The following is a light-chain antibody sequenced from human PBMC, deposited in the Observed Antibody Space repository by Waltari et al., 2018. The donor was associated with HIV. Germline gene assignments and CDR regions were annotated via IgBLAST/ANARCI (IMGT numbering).Light chain of an antibody. J-gene: IGKJ1*01. CDR1: QNINNW. V-gene: IGKV1-5*03. Sequence: DIQMTQSPSTLSASVGDRVTITCRASQNINNWLDWYQRKPGKAPSLLIYKASTLETGVPSRFSGRGSGTEFTLSITNLQPEDLATYYCQQYDTYWAFGQGTTVDLK. CDR3: QQYDTYWA. CDR2: KAS.